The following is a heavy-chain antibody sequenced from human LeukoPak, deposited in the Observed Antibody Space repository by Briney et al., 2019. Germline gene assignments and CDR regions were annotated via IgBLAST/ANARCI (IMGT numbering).Heavy chain of an antibody. Sequence: PGGSLRLSCAASGFTFSSYSMNWVRQAPGKGLEWVSSISSSSSYIYYADSVKGRFTISRDNAKNSLYLQMNSLRAEDTAVYYCARDKGYSSGWYDFDYWGQGTLVTVSS. V-gene: IGHV3-21*01. D-gene: IGHD6-19*01. CDR1: GFTFSSYS. CDR2: ISSSSSYI. J-gene: IGHJ4*02. CDR3: ARDKGYSSGWYDFDY.